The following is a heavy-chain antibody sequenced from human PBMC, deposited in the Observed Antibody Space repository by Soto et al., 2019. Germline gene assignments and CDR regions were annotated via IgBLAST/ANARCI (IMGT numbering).Heavy chain of an antibody. CDR3: ARWYYYDSSGYYDY. CDR1: GGTFSSYT. Sequence: QVQLVQSGAEVKKPGSSVKVSCKASGGTFSSYTISWVRQAPGQGLEWMGRIIPMLGIANYAQKFQDRVTITADKSTSTVYMELSSLRSEDTAVYYCARWYYYDSSGYYDYWGQGTLVTVSS. V-gene: IGHV1-69*02. CDR2: IIPMLGIA. D-gene: IGHD3-22*01. J-gene: IGHJ4*02.